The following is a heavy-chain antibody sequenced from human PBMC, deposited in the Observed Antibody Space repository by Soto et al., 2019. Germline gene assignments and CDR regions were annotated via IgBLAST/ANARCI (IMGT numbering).Heavy chain of an antibody. D-gene: IGHD2-2*01. CDR1: GFTFSSYS. V-gene: IGHV3-21*01. J-gene: IGHJ4*02. CDR3: VRLGYCSSTSCYYFDY. Sequence: EVQLVESGGGLVKPGGSLRLSCAASGFTFSSYSMNWVRQAPGKGLEWVSSISSSSSYIYYADSVKGRFTISRDNAKNSLYLQMNSLRAEDTAVYYCVRLGYCSSTSCYYFDYWGQGTLVTVSS. CDR2: ISSSSSYI.